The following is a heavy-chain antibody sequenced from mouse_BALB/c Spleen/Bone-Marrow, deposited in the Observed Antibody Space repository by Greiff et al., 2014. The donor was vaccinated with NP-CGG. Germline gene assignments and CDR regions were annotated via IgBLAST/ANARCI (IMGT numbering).Heavy chain of an antibody. CDR3: ARGNYEAMDS. Sequence: VKLMESGAELAKPGASVKMSCKASGYTLTRYWMHWVKQRPGQGLEWIGYINPSTGDTEYNQKFKDKATLTADMSSSTAYTQLSSLTSEDSAVYYCARGNYEAMDSWGQGTSVTVSS. CDR2: INPSTGDT. CDR1: GYTLTRYW. J-gene: IGHJ4*01. D-gene: IGHD2-1*01. V-gene: IGHV1-7*01.